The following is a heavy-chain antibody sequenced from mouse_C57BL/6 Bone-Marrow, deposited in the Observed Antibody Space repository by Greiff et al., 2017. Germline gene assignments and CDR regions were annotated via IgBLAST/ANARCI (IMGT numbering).Heavy chain of an antibody. CDR2: ISSGGDYI. Sequence: EVHLVESGAGLVKPGGSLKLSCAASGFTFSSYAMSWVRQTPEKRLEWVAYISSGGDYIYYADTVKGRFTISRDNARNTLYLQMSSLKSEDTAMYYCTRDGYYGLDWYFDVWGTGTTVTVSS. J-gene: IGHJ1*03. D-gene: IGHD2-3*01. V-gene: IGHV5-9-1*02. CDR3: TRDGYYGLDWYFDV. CDR1: GFTFSSYA.